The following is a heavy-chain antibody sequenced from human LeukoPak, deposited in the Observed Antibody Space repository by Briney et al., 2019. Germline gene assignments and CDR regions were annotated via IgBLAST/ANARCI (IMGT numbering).Heavy chain of an antibody. D-gene: IGHD6-13*01. CDR3: ARERTVAAAGTGPNWFDP. Sequence: PGTSLRLSCAASGFTFISYAMHWVRQAPGKGLEWVAVISYDGSNKYYADSVKGRFTISRDNSKNTLYLQMNSLRAEDTAVYYCARERTVAAAGTGPNWFDPWGQGTLVTVSS. CDR1: GFTFISYA. V-gene: IGHV3-30*04. CDR2: ISYDGSNK. J-gene: IGHJ5*02.